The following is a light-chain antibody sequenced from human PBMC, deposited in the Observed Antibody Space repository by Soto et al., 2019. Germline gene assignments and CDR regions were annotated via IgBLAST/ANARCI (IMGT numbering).Light chain of an antibody. CDR2: DVT. CDR3: TSTTSSTTLYV. Sequence: QSALTQRASVSGSPGQSITISCTGTSSDVGGYNYVSWYQQHPGKAPKLMIYDVTNRPSGVSNRFSGSKSGNTASLTISWLQVEEEADYCSTSTTSSTTLYVFGTGTKVTVL. J-gene: IGLJ1*01. V-gene: IGLV2-14*01. CDR1: SSDVGGYNY.